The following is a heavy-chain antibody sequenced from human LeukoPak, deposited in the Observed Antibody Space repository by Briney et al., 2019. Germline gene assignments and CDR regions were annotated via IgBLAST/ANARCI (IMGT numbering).Heavy chain of an antibody. CDR2: ISGSGGST. Sequence: GGSLRLSCAASGFTFSSYAMSWVRQTPGKGLEWVSGISGSGGSTYYADSVKGRFTISRDNSKKTLYLQMNSLRAEDTAVYYCAKSGAGPTAFFDYWGQGTLVTISS. D-gene: IGHD1-26*01. CDR3: AKSGAGPTAFFDY. CDR1: GFTFSSYA. J-gene: IGHJ4*02. V-gene: IGHV3-23*01.